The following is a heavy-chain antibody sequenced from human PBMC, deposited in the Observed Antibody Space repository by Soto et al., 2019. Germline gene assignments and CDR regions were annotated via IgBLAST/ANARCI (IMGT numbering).Heavy chain of an antibody. V-gene: IGHV4-31*03. CDR3: ARAHHSSSWYAPSCVDP. D-gene: IGHD6-13*01. CDR1: GGSISSGGYY. CDR2: IYYSGST. J-gene: IGHJ5*02. Sequence: QVQLQESGPGLVKPSQTLSLTCTVSGGSISSGGYYWSWIRQHPGKGLEWIGYIYYSGSTYYNPSLKSRVTISVGTSKNQFSLKLSSVTAADTAVYYCARAHHSSSWYAPSCVDPWGQGTLVTVSS.